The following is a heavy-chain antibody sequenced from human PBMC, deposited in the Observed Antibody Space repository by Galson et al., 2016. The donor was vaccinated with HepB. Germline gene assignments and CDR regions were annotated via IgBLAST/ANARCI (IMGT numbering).Heavy chain of an antibody. D-gene: IGHD1-1*01. Sequence: SETLSLTCTVSGASISSDYWSWIRQSPGKGLEYIGYISYSGTTNYDPSLKSRVTISVDTSKNQFSLKLTSVTAADTAVYYCARGLGLHNDFIIDAFDVWGQGTMVTVSS. V-gene: IGHV4-59*01. CDR2: ISYSGTT. CDR3: ARGLGLHNDFIIDAFDV. CDR1: GASISSDY. J-gene: IGHJ3*01.